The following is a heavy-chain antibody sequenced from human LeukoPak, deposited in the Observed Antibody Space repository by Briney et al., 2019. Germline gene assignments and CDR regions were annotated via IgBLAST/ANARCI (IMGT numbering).Heavy chain of an antibody. CDR3: ARDPYHRLGPPLDL. D-gene: IGHD1-14*01. CDR2: ISTSNGDT. V-gene: IGHV1-18*01. CDR1: GYTFFSSD. J-gene: IGHJ5*02. Sequence: ASVKVSCKASGYTFFSSDITWVRQAPGQGLEWIGRISTSNGDTNYAAKLQGRVTMTTDTSTSTVSMELGSLTFDDTAVYFCARDPYHRLGPPLDLWGQGTLVTVSS.